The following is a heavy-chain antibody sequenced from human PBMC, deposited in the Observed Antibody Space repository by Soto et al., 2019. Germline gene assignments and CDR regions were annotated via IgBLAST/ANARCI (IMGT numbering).Heavy chain of an antibody. J-gene: IGHJ5*02. Sequence: ASVNVSFKASGYTFNSYGISWVRQAHGQGLEWMGWISAYSGNTNYAQKLQGRVTMTTDTSTSTAYMELRSLRSDDTAVYYCARVDVVVAADPLWFYPGGQGTLGTVSS. V-gene: IGHV1-18*01. CDR3: ARVDVVVAADPLWFYP. CDR1: GYTFNSYG. D-gene: IGHD2-15*01. CDR2: ISAYSGNT.